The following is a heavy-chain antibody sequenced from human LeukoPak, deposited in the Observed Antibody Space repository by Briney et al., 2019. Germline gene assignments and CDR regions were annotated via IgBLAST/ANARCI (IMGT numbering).Heavy chain of an antibody. J-gene: IGHJ4*02. CDR2: IKSKTDGGTT. D-gene: IGHD3-10*01. Sequence: GGSLRLSCAASGFTFSNAWMSWVRQAPGKGLEWVGRIKSKTDGGTTDYAAPVKGRFTISRDDSKNTLYLQTNSLKTEDTAVYYCTTELLWFGDYFDYWGQGTLVTVSS. CDR3: TTELLWFGDYFDY. CDR1: GFTFSNAW. V-gene: IGHV3-15*01.